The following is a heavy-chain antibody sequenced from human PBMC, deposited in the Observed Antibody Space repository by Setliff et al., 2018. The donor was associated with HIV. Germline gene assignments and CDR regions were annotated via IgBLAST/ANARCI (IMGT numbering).Heavy chain of an antibody. CDR3: ARDFHVLGYCSADSCPYDASDV. Sequence: ASVKVSCKASGFTFTTYYMHWVRQAPGQGLEWMGIINPSGGSTTYAQKFQGRVTMTRDKSTTTTYMELSSLRSDDTAIYYCARDFHVLGYCSADSCPYDASDVWGQGTMVTVSS. CDR1: GFTFTTYY. D-gene: IGHD2-15*01. J-gene: IGHJ3*01. V-gene: IGHV1-46*01. CDR2: INPSGGST.